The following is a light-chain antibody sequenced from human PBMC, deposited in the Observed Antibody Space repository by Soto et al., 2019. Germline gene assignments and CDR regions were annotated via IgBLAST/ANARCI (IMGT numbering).Light chain of an antibody. CDR1: QSVSXSY. Sequence: EIVLTQSPGTLSLSPGERATLSCXASQSVSXSYLAWYQQKPGQAPRLLIYDTSSRATGIPDRFSGSGSGTDFTLAISRLEPEDFAVYYCQQCGSSPSFGQGTKVELK. CDR2: DTS. J-gene: IGKJ1*01. V-gene: IGKV3-20*01. CDR3: QQCGSSPS.